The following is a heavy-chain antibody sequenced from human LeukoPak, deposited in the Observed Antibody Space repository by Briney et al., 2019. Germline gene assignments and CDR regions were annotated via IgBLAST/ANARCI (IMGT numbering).Heavy chain of an antibody. V-gene: IGHV4-39*07. J-gene: IGHJ1*01. CDR1: GGSMSTRNYY. D-gene: IGHD3-9*01. Sequence: SETLSLTCAVSGGSMSTRNYYWGWIRQPPGKGLEWVGSIYYSGSTYYNPSLKSRVTISVDTSKNQFSLKLSSVTAADTAVYYCARRYRYSKVYFQHWGQGTLVTVSS. CDR3: ARRYRYSKVYFQH. CDR2: IYYSGST.